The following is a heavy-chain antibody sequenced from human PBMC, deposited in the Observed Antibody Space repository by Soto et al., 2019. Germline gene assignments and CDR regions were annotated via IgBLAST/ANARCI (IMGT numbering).Heavy chain of an antibody. J-gene: IGHJ4*02. D-gene: IGHD6-19*01. CDR1: GYTFTSYA. CDR2: LNAGNGNT. CDR3: ARHGSGWDY. V-gene: IGHV1-3*05. Sequence: QVQLVQSGAEEKKPGASVKVSCKASGYTFTSYAMHWVRQAPGQRLEWMGRLNAGNGNTKYSQKFQGRVTTTRDTPASTAYMQLSSLRSDDTAVYYCARHGSGWDYWGQGTLVTVSS.